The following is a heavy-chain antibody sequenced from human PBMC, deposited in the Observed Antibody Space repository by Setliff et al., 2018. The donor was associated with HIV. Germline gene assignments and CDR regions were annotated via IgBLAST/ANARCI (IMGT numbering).Heavy chain of an antibody. CDR3: AGQDIGAVPALGAFDI. J-gene: IGHJ3*02. D-gene: IGHD2-2*01. Sequence: SETLSLTCAVYGGSFSGYYWGWIRQPPGKGLEWIASIYYSGSTYYNPSLKSRITISVDTSKNQFSLRLTSVTAADTAVYYCAGQDIGAVPALGAFDIWGQGTMVTVSS. V-gene: IGHV4-39*01. CDR2: IYYSGST. CDR1: GGSFSGYY.